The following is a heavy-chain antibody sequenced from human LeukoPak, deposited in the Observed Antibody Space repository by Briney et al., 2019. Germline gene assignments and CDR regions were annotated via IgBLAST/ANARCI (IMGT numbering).Heavy chain of an antibody. CDR3: ARATYSSGWYFAY. CDR1: GYPFTSYA. J-gene: IGHJ4*02. CDR2: INTNTGNP. V-gene: IGHV7-4-1*02. Sequence: ASVKVSCKTSGYPFTSYAMNWVRQAPGQRLEWMGWINTNTGNPTYAQGFTGRFAFSLDTSVSTAYLQISSLKAEDTAVYYCARATYSSGWYFAYWGQGTLVTVFS. D-gene: IGHD6-19*01.